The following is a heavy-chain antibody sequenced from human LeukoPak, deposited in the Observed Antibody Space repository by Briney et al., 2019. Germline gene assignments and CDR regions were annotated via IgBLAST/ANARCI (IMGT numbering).Heavy chain of an antibody. J-gene: IGHJ4*02. Sequence: SETLSLTCAVYGGSFRGYYWSWIRQPPGKGLEWIGEINHSGSTNYNPSLKSRVTISVDTSKNQFSLKLSSVTAADTAVYYCARGQGVPAARFDYWGQGTLVTVSS. CDR2: INHSGST. D-gene: IGHD2-2*01. CDR3: ARGQGVPAARFDY. V-gene: IGHV4-34*01. CDR1: GGSFRGYY.